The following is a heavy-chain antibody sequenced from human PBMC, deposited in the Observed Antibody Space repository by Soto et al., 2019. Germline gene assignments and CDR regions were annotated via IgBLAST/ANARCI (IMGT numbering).Heavy chain of an antibody. D-gene: IGHD2-2*01. CDR3: ATALGCRSTSCTLDY. CDR2: IIPVSGAA. CDR1: GGTFCSYA. J-gene: IGHJ4*02. V-gene: IGHV1-69*01. Sequence: QVQLVQSGAEVKKPGSSVKVSCKASGGTFCSYAFSWVRQAPGQGLEWMGGIIPVSGAAHYAQKLQGRVTITADESTSTAYMELSSLSSQDTAVYYCATALGCRSTSCTLDYWGQGTRVIVSS.